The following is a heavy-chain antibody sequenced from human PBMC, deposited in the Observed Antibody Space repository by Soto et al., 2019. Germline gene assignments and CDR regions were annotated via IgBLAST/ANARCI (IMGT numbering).Heavy chain of an antibody. CDR2: IKQDGSAT. D-gene: IGHD2-15*01. Sequence: GSLRLSCAASAFTFSSDWMTWVRQAPGKGLEWVANIKQDGSATYYVDYVRGRFTISRDNAKNSLYLQMNSLTAEDTAVYYCARETAAWSHTFDYWGQGILVTVSS. V-gene: IGHV3-7*03. CDR1: AFTFSSDW. CDR3: ARETAAWSHTFDY. J-gene: IGHJ4*02.